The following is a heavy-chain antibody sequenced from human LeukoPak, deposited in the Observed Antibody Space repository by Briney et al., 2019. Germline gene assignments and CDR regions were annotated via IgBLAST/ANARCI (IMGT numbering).Heavy chain of an antibody. CDR1: GFTFDDYA. D-gene: IGHD3-22*01. CDR3: AKAGDYYDSSGYPRPYYYYYMDV. Sequence: PGGSLRLSCAASGFTFDDYAMHWVRQAPGKGLEWVSLISWDGGSTYYADSVKGRFTISRDNSKNSLYLQMNSLRAEDTALYYCAKAGDYYDSSGYPRPYYYYYMDVWGKGTTVTVSS. J-gene: IGHJ6*03. V-gene: IGHV3-43D*03. CDR2: ISWDGGST.